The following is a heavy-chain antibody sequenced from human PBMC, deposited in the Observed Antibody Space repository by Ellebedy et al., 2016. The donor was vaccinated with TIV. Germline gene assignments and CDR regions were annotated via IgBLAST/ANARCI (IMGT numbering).Heavy chain of an antibody. V-gene: IGHV3-74*01. Sequence: GESLKISCAASGFTFSTYWMHWVRQAPGKGLMWVSRIHTDGSSTGYADSVKGRFTISRDNAKNTLYLQMNGLRAEATAVYYCAREVWYTASWGQGTLVTVSS. J-gene: IGHJ4*02. D-gene: IGHD6-13*01. CDR1: GFTFSTYW. CDR2: IHTDGSST. CDR3: AREVWYTAS.